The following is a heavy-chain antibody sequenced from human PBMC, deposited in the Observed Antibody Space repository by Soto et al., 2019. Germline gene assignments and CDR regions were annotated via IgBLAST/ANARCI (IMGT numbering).Heavy chain of an antibody. V-gene: IGHV3-30*18. J-gene: IGHJ4*02. CDR2: ISYDGSNK. Sequence: SLSLYSAASVFTFSHSGLHWVRQAPGAGQEWVAVISYDGSNKYCADSVKGRFTISRDNSKNTLYLQMNSLRAEDTAVYYCAKGGRRYSGSYYFYFDYWGQGPRVTVS. CDR3: AKGGRRYSGSYYFYFDY. CDR1: VFTFSHSG. D-gene: IGHD1-26*01.